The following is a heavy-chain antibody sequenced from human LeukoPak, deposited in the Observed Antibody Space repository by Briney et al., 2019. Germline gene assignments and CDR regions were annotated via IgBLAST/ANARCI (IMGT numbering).Heavy chain of an antibody. CDR2: ISSSSTI. V-gene: IGHV3-48*04. D-gene: IGHD5-12*01. J-gene: IGHJ4*02. CDR3: ARSMDSGYDSFDY. Sequence: GGSLRLSCAASGLTFSSYSMKWVRQAPGKGLEWVSYISSSSTIYYADSVKGRFTISRDNAKNSLYLQMNSLRAEDTAFYFCARSMDSGYDSFDYWGQGTLVAVSS. CDR1: GLTFSSYS.